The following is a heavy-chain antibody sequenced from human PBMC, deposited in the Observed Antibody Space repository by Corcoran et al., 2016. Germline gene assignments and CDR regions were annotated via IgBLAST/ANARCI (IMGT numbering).Heavy chain of an antibody. V-gene: IGHV1-18*01. CDR3: ARVPILRDFAWPPDY. D-gene: IGHD3-9*01. CDR2: ISAYNGNT. Sequence: QVQLVQSGAEVKKPGASVKVSCKASGYTFTSYGISWVRQAPGQGLEWMGWISAYNGNTNYAQKLQGRVIMTKDTSTSTAYMELMSLRADDTAVYYCARVPILRDFAWPPDYWGQGTLVTVSS. CDR1: GYTFTSYG. J-gene: IGHJ4*02.